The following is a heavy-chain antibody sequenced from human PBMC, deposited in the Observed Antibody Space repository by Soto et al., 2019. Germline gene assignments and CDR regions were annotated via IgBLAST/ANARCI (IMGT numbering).Heavy chain of an antibody. CDR3: AGCSSTSCYSGFFYGMDV. CDR1: RDSVSSNSAA. V-gene: IGHV6-1*01. Sequence: TLSLTCPSSRDSVSSNSAAWNWIRQSPSRGLEWLGRTYYRSKWYNDYAVSVKGRITINPDTSKNQFSLQLNSVTPEDTAVYYCAGCSSTSCYSGFFYGMDVWGQGTTVTVSS. CDR2: TYYRSKWYN. D-gene: IGHD2-2*01. J-gene: IGHJ6*02.